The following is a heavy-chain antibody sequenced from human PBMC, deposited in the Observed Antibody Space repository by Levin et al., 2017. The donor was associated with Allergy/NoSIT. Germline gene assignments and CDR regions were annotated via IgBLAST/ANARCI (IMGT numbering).Heavy chain of an antibody. V-gene: IGHV6-1*01. CDR1: GDSVSSDTAA. D-gene: IGHD1-1*01. CDR2: TYFRSRWFD. CDR3: ARGTGTFDY. Sequence: SETLSLTCVISGDSVSSDTAAWNWIRQSPSRGLEWLGRTYFRSRWFDEYAESVKGRITINADTSNNQFSLHLNSVTPDDATVYFCARGTGTFDYWGPGTLVTVSS. J-gene: IGHJ4*02.